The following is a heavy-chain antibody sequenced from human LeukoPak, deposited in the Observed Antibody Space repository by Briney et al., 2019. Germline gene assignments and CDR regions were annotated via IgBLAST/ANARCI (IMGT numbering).Heavy chain of an antibody. Sequence: ASVKVSCKASGYTFTNYGISWVRQALGQGLEWMGWISAYNGNTNYAQNLQGRVTMTVDTSTSTAYMELRSLRSDDTAVYYCARDLTAAHYYYYYMDVGGKGTTVAISS. D-gene: IGHD2-21*02. V-gene: IGHV1-18*01. CDR3: ARDLTAAHYYYYYMDV. CDR2: ISAYNGNT. CDR1: GYTFTNYG. J-gene: IGHJ6*03.